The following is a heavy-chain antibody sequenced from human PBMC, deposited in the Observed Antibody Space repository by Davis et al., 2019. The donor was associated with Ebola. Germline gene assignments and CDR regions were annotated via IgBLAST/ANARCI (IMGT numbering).Heavy chain of an antibody. D-gene: IGHD3-10*01. CDR1: GGSISRYY. J-gene: IGHJ6*04. Sequence: SETLSLTCPAPGGSISRYYWSWIRQPPGKGLERIGCLYYRGSTNYNPSLKSRVSTSVDTSKSQISLKLSSVTAADTAVYYCARHLNYYGSGTYYFYYGMDVWGKGTTVTVSS. CDR2: LYYRGST. V-gene: IGHV4-59*01. CDR3: ARHLNYYGSGTYYFYYGMDV.